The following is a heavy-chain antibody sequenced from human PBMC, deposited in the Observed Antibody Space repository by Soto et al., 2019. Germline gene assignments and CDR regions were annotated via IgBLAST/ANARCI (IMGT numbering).Heavy chain of an antibody. CDR1: GFSLSTSGVG. CDR3: AHIGSNWNPGRTWFDP. Sequence: GSGPTLVNPTQTLTLTCTFSGFSLSTSGVGVGWIRQPPGKALEWLALIYWNDDKRYSPSLKSRLTITKDTSKNQVVLTMTNMDPVDTATYYCAHIGSNWNPGRTWFDPWGQGTLVTVSS. J-gene: IGHJ5*02. V-gene: IGHV2-5*01. CDR2: IYWNDDK. D-gene: IGHD1-1*01.